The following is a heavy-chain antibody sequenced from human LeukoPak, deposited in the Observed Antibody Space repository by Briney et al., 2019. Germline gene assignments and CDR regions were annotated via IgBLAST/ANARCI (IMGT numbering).Heavy chain of an antibody. CDR2: INPNSGGT. CDR3: ARAPDYGDDGNYGMDV. J-gene: IGHJ6*02. V-gene: IGHV1-2*02. CDR1: GYTFTGYY. Sequence: GASVKVSCKASGYTFTGYYMHWVRQAPGQELEWMGWINPNSGGTSYAQKFQGRVTMTRDTSISTAYMELSRLRSDDTAVYYCARAPDYGDDGNYGMDVWGQGTTVTVSS. D-gene: IGHD4-17*01.